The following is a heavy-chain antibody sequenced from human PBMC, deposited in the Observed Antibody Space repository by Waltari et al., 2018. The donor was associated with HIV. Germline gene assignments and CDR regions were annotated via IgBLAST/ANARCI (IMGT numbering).Heavy chain of an antibody. V-gene: IGHV3-23*01. CDR1: GFTFSSYA. J-gene: IGHJ5*02. Sequence: EVQLLESGGGLVQPGGSLRLSCAASGFTFSSYAISWVRQAQGKGLEWVSAISGSGGSTYYADSVKGRFTISRDNSKNTLYLQMNSLRAEDTAVYYCAKDPGGSGAILFDPWGQGTLVTVSS. D-gene: IGHD2-15*01. CDR2: ISGSGGST. CDR3: AKDPGGSGAILFDP.